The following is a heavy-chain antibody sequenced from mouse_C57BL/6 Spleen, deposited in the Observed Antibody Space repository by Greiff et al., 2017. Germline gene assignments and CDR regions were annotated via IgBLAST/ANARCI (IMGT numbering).Heavy chain of an antibody. CDR1: GYTFTSYW. D-gene: IGHD4-1*01. Sequence: QVHVKQPGTELVKPGASVKLSCKASGYTFTSYWVHWVTQRPGQGLEWIGTINPSNGGTNYNEKVKSTATLTGDKSSSTAYMQRSSLTSEDSAVYYCALTGTGDYGGQGTTLTVSS. CDR2: INPSNGGT. V-gene: IGHV1-53*01. CDR3: ALTGTGDY. J-gene: IGHJ2*01.